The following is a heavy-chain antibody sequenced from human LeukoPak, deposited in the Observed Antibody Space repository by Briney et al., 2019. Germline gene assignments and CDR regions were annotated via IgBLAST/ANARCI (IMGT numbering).Heavy chain of an antibody. V-gene: IGHV3-53*01. CDR2: IYSGGST. Sequence: GGSLRLSCAASGFTVSSNYMNWVRQAPGKGLEWVSLIYSGGSTYYADSVKGRFTTSRDNSKNTLYLQMNSLRAEDTAVYYCARDLRGPPSYYYYAMDVWGQGTTVTVSS. D-gene: IGHD5/OR15-5a*01. J-gene: IGHJ6*02. CDR3: ARDLRGPPSYYYYAMDV. CDR1: GFTVSSNY.